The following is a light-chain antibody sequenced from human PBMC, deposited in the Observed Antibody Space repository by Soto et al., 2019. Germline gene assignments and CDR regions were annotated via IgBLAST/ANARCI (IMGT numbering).Light chain of an antibody. Sequence: EVVMTQSPDTLSVSPGERVTLSCRASQSLRSNLAWYQQKPGQAPRLLIYGASTRATGIPARVSGSGSGTEFTLTISSLQSEDFAVYYCQQYNNFWTFGQGTKVEIK. CDR2: GAS. CDR3: QQYNNFWT. CDR1: QSLRSN. J-gene: IGKJ1*01. V-gene: IGKV3-15*01.